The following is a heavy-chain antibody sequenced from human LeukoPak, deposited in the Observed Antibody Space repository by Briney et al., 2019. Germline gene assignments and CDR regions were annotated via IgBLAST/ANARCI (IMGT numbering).Heavy chain of an antibody. CDR2: ISSNGDNT. CDR1: GIPFNTYA. J-gene: IGHJ3*01. CDR3: TRDSALLGVAFDL. D-gene: IGHD2-15*01. Sequence: GGSLRLSCSASGIPFNTYAIHWVRQAPGKGLEYVAGISSNGDNTDFADSAKGRFTISRDNSKSTLFLQMNSLRAEDTAVYFCTRDSALLGVAFDLWGQGTVVTVSS. V-gene: IGHV3-64D*06.